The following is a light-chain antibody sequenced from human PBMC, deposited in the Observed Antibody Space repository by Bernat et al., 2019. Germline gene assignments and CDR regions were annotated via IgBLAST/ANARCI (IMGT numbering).Light chain of an antibody. J-gene: IGLJ3*02. Sequence: QSALTQPASVSGSPGQSITISCTGTIFDVGSYNFVSWYQQHPGKAPKLIIYEVNKRPSGLSNRFSGSKSGNTASLTISGLQAEDEADYYCCSYAGSTIHLVFGGGTKLTVL. CDR3: CSYAGSTIHLV. V-gene: IGLV2-23*02. CDR1: IFDVGSYNF. CDR2: EVN.